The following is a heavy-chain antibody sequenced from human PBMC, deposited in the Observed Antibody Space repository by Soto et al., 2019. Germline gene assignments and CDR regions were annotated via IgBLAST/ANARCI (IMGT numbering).Heavy chain of an antibody. J-gene: IGHJ4*02. CDR1: GFTFSTYV. Sequence: PGGSLRLSCAASGFTFSTYVMHWVRQTPGKGLEWVSSINGRSNYIYYTDSVKGRFTISRDNAKNSLYLQMNSLRAEDTAVYYCAREDGIVGTTSAFDYWGPGTLVTVSS. CDR3: AREDGIVGTTSAFDY. CDR2: INGRSNYI. V-gene: IGHV3-21*01. D-gene: IGHD1-26*01.